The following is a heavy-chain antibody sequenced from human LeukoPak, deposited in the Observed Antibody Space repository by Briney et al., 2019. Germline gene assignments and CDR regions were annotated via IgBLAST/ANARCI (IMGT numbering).Heavy chain of an antibody. CDR2: ISGSGGST. J-gene: IGHJ4*02. CDR1: GFTFSSYA. CDR3: AREFGHNRWYFDY. D-gene: IGHD5-24*01. Sequence: GGSLRLSCAASGFTFSSYAMSWVRQAPGKGLEWVSAISGSGGSTYYADSVKGRFTISRDNSLNTLHLQMNSLRTEDTAVYYCAREFGHNRWYFDYWGQGALVTVSS. V-gene: IGHV3-23*01.